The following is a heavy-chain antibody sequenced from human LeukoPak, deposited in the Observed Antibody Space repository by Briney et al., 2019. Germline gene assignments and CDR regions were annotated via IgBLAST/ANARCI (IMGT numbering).Heavy chain of an antibody. V-gene: IGHV1-8*01. CDR3: ARSGRYYDFWSGPMGHYYYMDV. Sequence: ASVKVSCKASGYTFTSYDINWVRQATGQGLEWMGWMNPNSGNTGYAQKFQGRVTMTRNTSISTAYMELSSLRSEDTAVYYCARSGRYYDFWSGPMGHYYYMDVWGKGTTVTVSS. D-gene: IGHD3-3*01. CDR2: MNPNSGNT. CDR1: GYTFTSYD. J-gene: IGHJ6*03.